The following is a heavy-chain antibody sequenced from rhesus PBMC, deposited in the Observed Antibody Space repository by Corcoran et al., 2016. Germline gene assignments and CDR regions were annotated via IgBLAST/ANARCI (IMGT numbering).Heavy chain of an antibody. Sequence: EVQLVESGGGLVQPGGSLRLSCAASGFTFSSSAMHWVRQASGKRLEWVGRMRSKSNKYETGNAASVKGRFTISRDDSKNTAYLQMNSLKTEDTAVYYCARGGLVGTARGTFDYWGQGVLVTVSS. CDR1: GFTFSSSA. CDR3: ARGGLVGTARGTFDY. V-gene: IGHV3-118*01. CDR2: MRSKSNKYET. J-gene: IGHJ4*01. D-gene: IGHD5-24*01.